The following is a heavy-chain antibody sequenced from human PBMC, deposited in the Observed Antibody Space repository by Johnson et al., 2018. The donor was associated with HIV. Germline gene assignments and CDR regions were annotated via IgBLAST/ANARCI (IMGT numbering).Heavy chain of an antibody. D-gene: IGHD3-3*01. V-gene: IGHV3-7*04. J-gene: IGHJ3*02. CDR1: GFTFSNAW. Sequence: VQLVESGGGLLKPGGSLRLSCAASGFTFSNAWMSWVRQAPGQGLEWVANIKQDGSEKYFGDSVKGRITISRDNAKNSLYLQMNSLRAEDTAVYYCARGYYDFWSVRPNDDAFDIWGQGTMVTVSS. CDR2: IKQDGSEK. CDR3: ARGYYDFWSVRPNDDAFDI.